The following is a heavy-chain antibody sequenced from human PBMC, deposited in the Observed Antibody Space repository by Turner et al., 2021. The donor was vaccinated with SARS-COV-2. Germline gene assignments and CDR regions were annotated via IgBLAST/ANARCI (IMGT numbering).Heavy chain of an antibody. J-gene: IGHJ6*02. D-gene: IGHD1-26*01. CDR3: ARLRVGATIYYYHGMDA. Sequence: QVQLQESGPGLVTSSETLSLTCTVSGASLRSSSYSWGWIRQPPGKGLEWIGNRVYSGNTYYNESLKSRVTISMDTSANRFSLRLSSVTAADTAVYYCARLRVGATIYYYHGMDAWGQGTTVTVSS. CDR2: RVYSGNT. CDR1: GASLRSSSYS. V-gene: IGHV4-39*02.